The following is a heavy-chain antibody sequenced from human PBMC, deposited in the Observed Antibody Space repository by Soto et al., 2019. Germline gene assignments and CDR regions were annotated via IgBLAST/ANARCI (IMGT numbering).Heavy chain of an antibody. CDR2: IIPIFGTA. CDR1: GGTFSSYA. V-gene: IGHV1-69*13. J-gene: IGHJ6*04. D-gene: IGHD3-9*01. Sequence: SVKVSCKASGGTFSSYAISWVRQAPGQGLEWMGGIIPIFGTANYAQKFQGRVTITADESTSTAYMELSSLRSEDTAVYYCASALGGYDILTGYTGGWYYYYGMDVWGEGTTVTVSS. CDR3: ASALGGYDILTGYTGGWYYYYGMDV.